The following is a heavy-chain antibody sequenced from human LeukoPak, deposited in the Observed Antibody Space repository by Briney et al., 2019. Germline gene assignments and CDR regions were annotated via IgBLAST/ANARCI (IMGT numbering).Heavy chain of an antibody. V-gene: IGHV4-39*01. CDR3: ARQENGRRWAPIRRYYFDY. D-gene: IGHD2-2*02. CDR1: GGSISSSSYY. CDR2: IYYSGST. Sequence: SETLSLTCTVSGGSISSSSYYWGWIRQPPGKGLEWIGSIYYSGSTYYNPSLKSRVTISVDTSKNQFSLKLSSVTAADTAVYYCARQENGRRWAPIRRYYFDYWGQGTLVTVSS. J-gene: IGHJ4*02.